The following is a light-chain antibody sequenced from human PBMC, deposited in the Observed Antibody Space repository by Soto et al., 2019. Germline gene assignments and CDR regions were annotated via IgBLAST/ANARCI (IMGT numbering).Light chain of an antibody. CDR2: GEK. CDR3: QQKYGSSGT. Sequence: DLQLTQSPSSLSASVVDRITITCXSSQSISRYLNWYQQRPGTAPEGMIFGEKSMHSGVPSRLSGSRSGTEFILTISSMQEAEFVTEYCQQKYGSSGTFGQGTKVDIK. V-gene: IGKV1-39*01. J-gene: IGKJ1*01. CDR1: QSISRY.